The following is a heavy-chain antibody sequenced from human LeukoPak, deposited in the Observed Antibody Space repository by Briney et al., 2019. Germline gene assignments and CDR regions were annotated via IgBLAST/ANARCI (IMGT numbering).Heavy chain of an antibody. D-gene: IGHD3-22*01. J-gene: IGHJ4*02. CDR3: ARTDYYDSSAGDY. CDR1: GGSISSSSYY. V-gene: IGHV4-39*01. Sequence: SETLSLTCTVSGGSISSSSYYWGWIRQPPGQGLEWIGSIYYSGSTYYNPSLKSRVTISVDTSKNQFSLKLSSVTAADTAVYYCARTDYYDSSAGDYWGQGTLVTVSS. CDR2: IYYSGST.